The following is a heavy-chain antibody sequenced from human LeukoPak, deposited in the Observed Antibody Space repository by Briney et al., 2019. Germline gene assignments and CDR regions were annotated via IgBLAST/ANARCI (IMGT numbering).Heavy chain of an antibody. CDR1: GFTFSNYN. Sequence: GGSLRLSCAASGFTFSNYNMNWVRQAPGKGLEWVSNISSSSSNEDYADSVKGRFTISRDNAKNSLYLQMNSLRAEDTAVYYCARVRGVLLLRNWGQGTLVTVSS. CDR3: ARVRGVLLLRN. CDR2: ISSSSSNE. V-gene: IGHV3-48*04. J-gene: IGHJ4*02. D-gene: IGHD3-22*01.